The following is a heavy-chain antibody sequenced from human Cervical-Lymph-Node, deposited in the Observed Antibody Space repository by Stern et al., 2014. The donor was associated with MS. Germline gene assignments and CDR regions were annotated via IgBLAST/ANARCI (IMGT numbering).Heavy chain of an antibody. D-gene: IGHD6-13*01. J-gene: IGHJ4*02. V-gene: IGHV4-59*01. CDR3: ARGFSSSWYGGRFFNY. CDR2: IYYSGHP. Sequence: VQLVESGPGLVKPSETLSLTCTVSGGSISSYYWSWIRQAPGKGLAWIAYIYYSGHPDYHPSLQGRVTVSVDTSKNQVSLRLSSVTAADTAVYYCARGFSSSWYGGRFFNYWGQGTLVTVSS. CDR1: GGSISSYY.